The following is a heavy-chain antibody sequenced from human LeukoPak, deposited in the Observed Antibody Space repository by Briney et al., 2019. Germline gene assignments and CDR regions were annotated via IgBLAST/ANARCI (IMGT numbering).Heavy chain of an antibody. CDR2: ISYDGSTK. D-gene: IGHD3-10*01. CDR1: GXSFSSYA. V-gene: IGHV3-30*04. Sequence: GRSLRLSCAASGXSFSSYAMHWVRQAPGKGLEWVAVISYDGSTKDYADSVKGRFTMSRDNSKNTLYLQMNSLRDEDTAVYYCAKDRQAMMVRGAPWLDHWGQGTLVTVSS. J-gene: IGHJ4*02. CDR3: AKDRQAMMVRGAPWLDH.